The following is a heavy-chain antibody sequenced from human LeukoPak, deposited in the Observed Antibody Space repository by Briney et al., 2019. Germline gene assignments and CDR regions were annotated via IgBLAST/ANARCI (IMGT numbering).Heavy chain of an antibody. CDR1: GFTFSSYW. D-gene: IGHD3-3*01. Sequence: GGSLRLSCAASGFTFSSYWMSWVRQAPGKGLEGVANIKQEGSEKYYVDSVKGRFTISRDNAKNSLYLQMNSLRAEDTAVYYCARWCSMGTVLRFLEWHAFDIWGQGTMVTVSS. J-gene: IGHJ3*02. V-gene: IGHV3-7*01. CDR2: IKQEGSEK. CDR3: ARWCSMGTVLRFLEWHAFDI.